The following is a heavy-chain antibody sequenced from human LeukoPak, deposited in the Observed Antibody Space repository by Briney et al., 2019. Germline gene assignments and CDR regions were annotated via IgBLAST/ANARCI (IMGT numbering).Heavy chain of an antibody. CDR1: GFTFSDYY. V-gene: IGHV3-11*06. J-gene: IGHJ4*02. CDR2: ISSSSSYT. CDR3: ARAGYSSSRGGFDY. Sequence: KPGGSLGLSCAASGFTFSDYYMSWIRQASGKGLEWVSYISSSSSYTNYADSVKGRFTISRDNAKNSLYLQMNSLRAEDTAVYYCARAGYSSSRGGFDYWGQGTLVTVSS. D-gene: IGHD6-13*01.